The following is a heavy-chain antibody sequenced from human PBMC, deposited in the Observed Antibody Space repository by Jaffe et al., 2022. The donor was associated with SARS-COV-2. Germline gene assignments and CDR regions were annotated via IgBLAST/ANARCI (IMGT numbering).Heavy chain of an antibody. V-gene: IGHV4-39*01. CDR2: ISYAWST. Sequence: QVQLQESGPGLVKPSETLSFTCTVSGDSISSSARNWAWIRQSPGKGLEWIGSISYAWSTHYNPSLESRVTMSVDTTKNQFSLKLGSVTAADTAVYYCARPHITMVGGCFDYWGQGILATVSS. D-gene: IGHD3-10*01. CDR3: ARPHITMVGGCFDY. J-gene: IGHJ4*02. CDR1: GDSISSSARN.